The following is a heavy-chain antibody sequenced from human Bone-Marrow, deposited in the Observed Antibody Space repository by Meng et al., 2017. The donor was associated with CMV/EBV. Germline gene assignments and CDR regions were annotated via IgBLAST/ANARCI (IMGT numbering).Heavy chain of an antibody. V-gene: IGHV1-69*04. CDR1: GGTFDGYA. J-gene: IGHJ4*02. CDR3: AREPPLARHFDY. CDR2: IIPILRET. Sequence: SLKVSCKASGGTFDGYAFNWVRQAPGQGLEWMGMIIPILRETNYAQEFQGRISITVDRSTATAYMVLSSLRSEDTAVYYCAREPPLARHFDYWGQGTPVTVSS. D-gene: IGHD3-16*01.